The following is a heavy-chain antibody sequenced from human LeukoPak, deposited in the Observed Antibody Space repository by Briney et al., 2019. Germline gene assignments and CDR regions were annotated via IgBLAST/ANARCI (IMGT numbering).Heavy chain of an antibody. CDR3: ARESGYSSSPFSFDY. D-gene: IGHD6-6*01. Sequence: GASVKVSCKASGYTFTSYGISWVRQAPGQGLEWMGWISAYNGNTNYAQELQGRVTMTTDTSTSTAYMELRSLRSEDTAVYYCARESGYSSSPFSFDYWGQGTLVTVSS. V-gene: IGHV1-18*01. J-gene: IGHJ4*02. CDR1: GYTFTSYG. CDR2: ISAYNGNT.